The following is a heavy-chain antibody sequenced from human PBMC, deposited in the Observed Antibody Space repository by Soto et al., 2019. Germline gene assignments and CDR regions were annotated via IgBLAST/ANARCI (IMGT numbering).Heavy chain of an antibody. V-gene: IGHV1-69*02. J-gene: IGHJ3*02. CDR1: GGTFSSYT. CDR2: IIPILGIA. CDR3: AFIRYYYGSGSYSNDAFDI. D-gene: IGHD3-10*01. Sequence: GASVKVSCKASGGTFSSYTISWVRQAPGQGLEWTGRIIPILGIANYAQKFQGRVTITADKFTSTAYMELSSLRSEDTAVYYCAFIRYYYGSGSYSNDAFDIWGQGTMVTVSS.